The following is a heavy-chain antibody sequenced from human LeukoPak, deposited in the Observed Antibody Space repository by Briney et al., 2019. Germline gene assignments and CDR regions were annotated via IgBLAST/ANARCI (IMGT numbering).Heavy chain of an antibody. J-gene: IGHJ6*03. CDR1: GGSIGTTYY. V-gene: IGHV4-39*07. D-gene: IGHD5-18*01. CDR3: AREGRYRYGYNEYHLYMDI. CDR2: IYYNGNT. Sequence: PSETLSLTCSVSGGSIGTTYYWGVIRQPPGKGLEWIAAIYYNGNTYYKPSLKSRVTMSVDTSKNQFSLKLSSVTAAETAVYYCAREGRYRYGYNEYHLYMDIWGKGTTVTVSS.